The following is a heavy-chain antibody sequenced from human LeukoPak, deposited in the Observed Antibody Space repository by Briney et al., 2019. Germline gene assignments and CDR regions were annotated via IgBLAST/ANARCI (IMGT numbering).Heavy chain of an antibody. V-gene: IGHV4-59*01. CDR2: IYYSGST. D-gene: IGHD3-9*01. CDR3: ARVYFDWLLKGFDDFDI. CDR1: GGSISSFY. Sequence: PSETLSLTCTVYGGSISSFYWSWIRQPPGKGLEWIGYIYYSGSTNSNPPLKSRVTISVNTSKNQFSLKLSSVTAAETAVYYCARVYFDWLLKGFDDFDIWGQGTMVTVSS. J-gene: IGHJ3*02.